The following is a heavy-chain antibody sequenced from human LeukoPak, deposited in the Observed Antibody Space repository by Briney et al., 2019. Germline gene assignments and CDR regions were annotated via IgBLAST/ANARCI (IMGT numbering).Heavy chain of an antibody. Sequence: GRSLRLSCAASGFTFSSYGMNWVRQAPGKGLEWVAVISYDGNNKYYADSVKGRFTISRDNSKNTLYLQMNSLRAEDTAVYYCARDQGIFDYWGQGTLVTVSS. CDR1: GFTFSSYG. V-gene: IGHV3-30*03. CDR3: ARDQGIFDY. CDR2: ISYDGNNK. J-gene: IGHJ4*02.